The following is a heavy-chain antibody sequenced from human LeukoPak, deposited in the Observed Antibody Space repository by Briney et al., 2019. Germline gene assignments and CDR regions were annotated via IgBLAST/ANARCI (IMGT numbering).Heavy chain of an antibody. D-gene: IGHD3-10*01. V-gene: IGHV3-23*01. CDR1: GFTFSSYT. Sequence: GGSLRLSCAASGFTFSSYTMSWVRQAPGKGLEWVSSMCGSDGTTYYADSVKGRFAISRDNSKNTLYLQIYSLRAEDTAVYYCGKRQHGSGTYYGAFDIWGQGTMVTVSS. J-gene: IGHJ3*02. CDR3: GKRQHGSGTYYGAFDI. CDR2: MCGSDGTT.